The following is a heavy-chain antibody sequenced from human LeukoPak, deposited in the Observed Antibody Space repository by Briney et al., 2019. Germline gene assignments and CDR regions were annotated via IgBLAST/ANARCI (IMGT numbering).Heavy chain of an antibody. J-gene: IGHJ5*02. Sequence: SETLSLTCTVSGGSISSGDYYWSWIRQPPGKGLEWIGYIYYSGSTNYNPSLKSRVTISVDTSKNQFSLKLSSVTAADTAVYYCARGWHYYDSSGYYYSGGFGFDPWGQGTLVTVSS. CDR2: IYYSGST. V-gene: IGHV4-61*08. D-gene: IGHD3-22*01. CDR3: ARGWHYYDSSGYYYSGGFGFDP. CDR1: GGSISSGDYY.